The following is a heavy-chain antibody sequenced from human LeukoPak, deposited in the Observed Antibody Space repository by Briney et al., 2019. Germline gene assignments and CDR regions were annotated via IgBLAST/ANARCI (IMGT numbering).Heavy chain of an antibody. V-gene: IGHV1-69*13. CDR2: IIPIFGTA. D-gene: IGHD2-2*01. CDR3: ARIVVVPAAAPSDCYVDV. Sequence: ASVKVSCKASGGTFSSYAISWVRQAPGQGLEWMGGIIPIFGTANYAQKFQGRVTITADESTSTAYMELSSLRSEDTAVYYCARIVVVPAAAPSDCYVDVWGKGTTVTVSS. J-gene: IGHJ6*03. CDR1: GGTFSSYA.